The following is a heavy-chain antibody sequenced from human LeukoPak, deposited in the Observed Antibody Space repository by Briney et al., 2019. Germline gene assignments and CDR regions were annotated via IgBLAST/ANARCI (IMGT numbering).Heavy chain of an antibody. J-gene: IGHJ5*02. D-gene: IGHD6-13*01. CDR3: ARDSDLRLFAAPETINWFDP. V-gene: IGHV1-2*02. CDR1: GYTFSGYY. CDR2: INPNSGGT. Sequence: ASVKVSCKASGYTFSGYYIHWVRQAPGQGLEWMGCINPNSGGTNYAQKHQGRVTMTRDTSISTAYMELSRLTSDDTAVYYCARDSDLRLFAAPETINWFDPWGQGTLVTVSS.